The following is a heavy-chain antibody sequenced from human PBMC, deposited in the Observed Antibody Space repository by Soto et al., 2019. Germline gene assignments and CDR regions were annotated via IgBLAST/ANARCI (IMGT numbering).Heavy chain of an antibody. CDR3: ARGALTGDYHYGMDV. D-gene: IGHD3-9*01. CDR1: GGSFSGYY. V-gene: IGHV4-34*01. J-gene: IGHJ6*02. CDR2: INHSGST. Sequence: PSETLSLTCAVYGGSFSGYYWSWIRQPPGKGLEWIGEINHSGSTNYNPSLKSRVTISVDTSKNQFSLKLSSVTAADTAVYYCARGALTGDYHYGMDVWGQGTTVTVSS.